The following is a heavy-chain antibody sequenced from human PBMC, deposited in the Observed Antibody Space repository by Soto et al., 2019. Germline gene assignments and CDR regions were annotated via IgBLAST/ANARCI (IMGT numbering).Heavy chain of an antibody. Sequence: SETLSLTCTASGGSIYSGVYEWGWIRQTPTKGLDWIGSIYYNGHTHYSASLRSRVTITIDTSKNLFSLKLSSVTAADTAVYYCARAGQWLVYYYYYYGMDVWGQGATVTVSS. CDR3: ARAGQWLVYYYYYYGMDV. D-gene: IGHD6-19*01. J-gene: IGHJ6*02. V-gene: IGHV4-39*01. CDR2: IYYNGHT. CDR1: GGSIYSGVYE.